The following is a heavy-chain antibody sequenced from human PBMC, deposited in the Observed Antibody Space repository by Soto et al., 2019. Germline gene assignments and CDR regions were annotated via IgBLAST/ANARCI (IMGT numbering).Heavy chain of an antibody. CDR1: GGSISSSSYY. D-gene: IGHD6-19*01. CDR3: ARHGYSSGWYNREFDY. CDR2: IYYSGST. Sequence: QLQLQESGPGLVKPSETLSLTCTVSGGSISSSSYYWGWIRQPPGKGLEWIGSIYYSGSTYYNPSLKSRVTLYVDPSQNQLSLKLNSVTAADTAVYYCARHGYSSGWYNREFDYWGQGTLVTVSS. V-gene: IGHV4-39*01. J-gene: IGHJ4*02.